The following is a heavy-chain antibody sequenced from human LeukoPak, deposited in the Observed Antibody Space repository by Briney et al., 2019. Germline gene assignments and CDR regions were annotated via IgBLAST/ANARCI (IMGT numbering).Heavy chain of an antibody. J-gene: IGHJ5*02. V-gene: IGHV4-34*01. CDR3: ARRTRNWFDP. Sequence: PSETLSLTCAVYGGSFSGYYWSWIRQPPGKGLEWIGEINHSESTNYNPSLKSRVTISVDTSKNQFSLKLSSVTAADTAVYYCARRTRNWFDPWGQGTLVTVSS. CDR1: GGSFSGYY. CDR2: INHSEST.